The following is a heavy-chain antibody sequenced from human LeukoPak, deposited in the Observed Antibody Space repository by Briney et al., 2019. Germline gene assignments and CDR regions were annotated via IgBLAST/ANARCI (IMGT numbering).Heavy chain of an antibody. CDR2: IYTSGST. D-gene: IGHD3-22*01. J-gene: IGHJ3*02. Sequence: SSETLSLTCTVSGGSISSYYWSWIRQPAGKGLEWIGRIYTSGSTNYNPSLKSRVTMSVDTSKNQFSLKLSSVTAADTAVYYCARDMSSGYPDAFDIWGQGTMVTVSS. CDR3: ARDMSSGYPDAFDI. CDR1: GGSISSYY. V-gene: IGHV4-4*07.